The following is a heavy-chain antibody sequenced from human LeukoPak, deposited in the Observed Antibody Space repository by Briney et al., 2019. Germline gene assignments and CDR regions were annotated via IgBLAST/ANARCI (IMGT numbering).Heavy chain of an antibody. Sequence: GEALKISCKASGDTFTDYWIGWVRQMPGKGLEWMAVIYPGDSRTRYNPSFQGQVTISADRFINTAYLKWSNLRASETALYFCACRLLPGTSFEPWGQGTLVSVSS. CDR1: GDTFTDYW. V-gene: IGHV5-51*01. CDR2: IYPGDSRT. J-gene: IGHJ5*02. D-gene: IGHD2-2*01. CDR3: ACRLLPGTSFEP.